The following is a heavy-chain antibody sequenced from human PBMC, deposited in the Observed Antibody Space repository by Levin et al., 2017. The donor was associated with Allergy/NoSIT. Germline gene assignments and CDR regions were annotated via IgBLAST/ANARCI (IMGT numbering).Heavy chain of an antibody. V-gene: IGHV3-53*01. Sequence: GGSLRLSCAASGFTVSSNYMSWVRQAPGKGLEWVSVIYSGGITYYADSVEGRFTISRDNSKNTLYLQMNSLRAEDTAVYYCARGHYGPYYFDYWGQGTLVTVSS. D-gene: IGHD4-17*01. J-gene: IGHJ4*02. CDR3: ARGHYGPYYFDY. CDR1: GFTVSSNY. CDR2: IYSGGIT.